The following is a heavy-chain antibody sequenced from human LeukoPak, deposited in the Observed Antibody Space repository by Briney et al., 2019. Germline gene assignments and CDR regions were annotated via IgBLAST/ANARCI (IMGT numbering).Heavy chain of an antibody. CDR3: ARVWWLRGGSYYYYYYYMDV. Sequence: PGGSLRLSCAASGFTVSSNYMSWVRQAPGKGLEWVSVIYSGGSTYYADSVKGRFTISRDNSKNTLYLQMNSLRAEDTAVYYCARVWWLRGGSYYYYYYYMDVWGKGTTVTISS. D-gene: IGHD5-12*01. J-gene: IGHJ6*03. V-gene: IGHV3-53*01. CDR2: IYSGGST. CDR1: GFTVSSNY.